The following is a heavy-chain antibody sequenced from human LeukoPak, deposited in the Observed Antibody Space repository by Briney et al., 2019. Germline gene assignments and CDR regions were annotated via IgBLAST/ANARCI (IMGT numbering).Heavy chain of an antibody. J-gene: IGHJ6*03. CDR3: ARQDALGKFPPPFYMDV. Sequence: SETLSLTCTVSGASISSYNWNWIRQPPGKGLEWIGYISESGSTSYNSSLENRVTLSLDTSKNEISLNLRSATVADTAVYYCARQDALGKFPPPFYMDVWGKGTTVIVS. V-gene: IGHV4-59*08. CDR2: ISESGST. D-gene: IGHD3-16*01. CDR1: GASISSYN.